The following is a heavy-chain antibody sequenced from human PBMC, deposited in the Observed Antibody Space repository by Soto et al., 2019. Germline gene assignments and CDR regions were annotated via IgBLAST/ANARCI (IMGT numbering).Heavy chain of an antibody. J-gene: IGHJ5*02. CDR3: ARGLGVANKWLDP. V-gene: IGHV3-48*02. Sequence: PGGSLRLSCAASGFTVSSNFMNWVRQAPGKGLEWVSYISSSSSTIYYADSVKGRFTISRDNAKNSLYLQMNSLRDEDTAVYYCARGLGVANKWLDPCGQGTLVTLSS. CDR1: GFTVSSNF. CDR2: ISSSSSTI. D-gene: IGHD2-21*01.